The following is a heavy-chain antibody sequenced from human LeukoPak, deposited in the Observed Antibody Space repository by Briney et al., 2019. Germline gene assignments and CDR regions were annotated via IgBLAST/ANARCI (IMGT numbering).Heavy chain of an antibody. CDR2: ISYDEDNK. Sequence: PGRPLRLSCAASGFPFSYYSMHWVRQAPGKGLEWVAVISYDEDNKYYADSVKGRFAISRDNSKDTLYLQMNSLRAGDTAVYYCARSPTRSLRVGEFDFWGQGTLVTVSS. D-gene: IGHD1-26*01. CDR3: ARSPTRSLRVGEFDF. CDR1: GFPFSYYS. V-gene: IGHV3-30*09. J-gene: IGHJ4*02.